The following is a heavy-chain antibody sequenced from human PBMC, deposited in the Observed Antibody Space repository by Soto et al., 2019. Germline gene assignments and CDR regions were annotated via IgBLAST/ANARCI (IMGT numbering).Heavy chain of an antibody. CDR2: IYYSGST. V-gene: IGHV4-39*01. CDR3: ARNVPGIAVAGTPAVSVDNWFDP. D-gene: IGHD6-19*01. CDR1: GGSISSSSYY. Sequence: QLQLQESGPGLVKPSETLSLTCTVSGGSISSSSYYWGWIRQPPGKGLEWIGSIYYSGSTYYNPSLKSRVTISVDTSKNQFSLKLSSVTAADTAVYYCARNVPGIAVAGTPAVSVDNWFDPWGQGTLDTVSS. J-gene: IGHJ5*02.